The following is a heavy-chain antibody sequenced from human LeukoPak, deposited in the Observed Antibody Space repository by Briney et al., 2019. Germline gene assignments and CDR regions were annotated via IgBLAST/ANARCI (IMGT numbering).Heavy chain of an antibody. D-gene: IGHD4-17*01. J-gene: IGHJ3*01. CDR1: GYTFTDYY. CDR3: ERERNYGDYGNAFDV. V-gene: IGHV1-2*02. CDR2: INPKRGVT. Sequence: ASVKVSRKASGYTFTDYYIHWMRQAPGQGLEWMGWINPKRGVTTYAQKFQGRVTMTRDTSITTAYMELTRLRSDDTTIYYCERERNYGDYGNAFDVWGQGTKVTVSS.